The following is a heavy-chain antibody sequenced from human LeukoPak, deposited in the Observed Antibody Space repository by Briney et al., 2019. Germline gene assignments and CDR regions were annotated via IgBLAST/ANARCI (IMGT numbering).Heavy chain of an antibody. CDR2: INSDGSTT. Sequence: GGSLRLSCAASGFTFSSYWMHWVRQVPGKGLVWASDINSDGSTTTYADSVKGRFTISRDNAKNTLSLHMNSLRVEDTAVYYCARDVGGPYFWGQGTLVTVS. J-gene: IGHJ4*02. CDR3: ARDVGGPYF. D-gene: IGHD3-10*01. V-gene: IGHV3-74*03. CDR1: GFTFSSYW.